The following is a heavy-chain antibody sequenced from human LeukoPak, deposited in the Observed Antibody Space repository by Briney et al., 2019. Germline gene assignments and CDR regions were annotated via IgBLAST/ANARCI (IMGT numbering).Heavy chain of an antibody. Sequence: SETLSLTCAVYGGSFSGYYWSWIRQPPGKGLEWIGEINHSGSTNYNPSLKSRVTISVDTSKNQFSLELSSVTAADTAVYYCARTPNWFDPWGQGTLVTVSS. CDR1: GGSFSGYY. CDR3: ARTPNWFDP. J-gene: IGHJ5*02. V-gene: IGHV4-34*01. CDR2: INHSGST.